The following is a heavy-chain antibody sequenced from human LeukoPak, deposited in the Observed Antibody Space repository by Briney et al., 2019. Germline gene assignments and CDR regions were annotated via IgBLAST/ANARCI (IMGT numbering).Heavy chain of an antibody. CDR2: ISAYNGNT. V-gene: IGHV1-18*01. J-gene: IGHJ4*02. CDR1: GGTFSSYA. CDR3: ARDDSSGLTPY. Sequence: ASVKVSCKASGGTFSSYAISWVRQAPGQGLEWMGWISAYNGNTNYAQKLQGRVTMTTDTSTSTAYMELRSLRSDDTAVYYCARDDSSGLTPYWGQGTLVTVSS. D-gene: IGHD6-19*01.